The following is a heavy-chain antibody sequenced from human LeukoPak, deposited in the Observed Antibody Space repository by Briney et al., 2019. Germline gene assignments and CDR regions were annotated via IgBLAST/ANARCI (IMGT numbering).Heavy chain of an antibody. CDR3: AREPSTYYYDSSGLDY. CDR2: IIPIFGTA. V-gene: IGHV1-69*13. Sequence: AASVKVSCKASGGTFSSYAISWVRQAPGQGLEWMGGIIPIFGTANYAQKFQGRVTITADESTSTAYMELSSLRAEDTAVYYCAREPSTYYYDSSGLDYWGQGTLVTVSS. J-gene: IGHJ4*02. D-gene: IGHD3-22*01. CDR1: GGTFSSYA.